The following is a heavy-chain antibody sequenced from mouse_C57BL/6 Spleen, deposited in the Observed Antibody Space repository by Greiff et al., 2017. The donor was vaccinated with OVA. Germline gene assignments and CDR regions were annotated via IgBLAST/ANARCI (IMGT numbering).Heavy chain of an antibody. Sequence: VQLKESGGDLVKPGGSLKLSCAASGFTFSSYGMSWVRQTPDKRLEWVATISSGGSYTYYPDSVKGRFTIARDHAKNTLYLQMSSLKSEDTAMYYCARQRDYGSSWGDYWGQGTTLTVSS. CDR3: ARQRDYGSSWGDY. D-gene: IGHD1-1*01. CDR1: GFTFSSYG. V-gene: IGHV5-6*01. J-gene: IGHJ2*01. CDR2: ISSGGSYT.